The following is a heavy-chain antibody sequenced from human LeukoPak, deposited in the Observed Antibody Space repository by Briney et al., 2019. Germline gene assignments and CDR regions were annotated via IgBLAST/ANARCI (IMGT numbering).Heavy chain of an antibody. Sequence: GGSLRLSCAGSGFTFDDYGMSWVRQAPGKGLEWVSGINWNGGSIGYADSVKGRFTISRDNAKNSLYLQMNSLRAEDTAFYYCASGGIYYGAAFEFWGQGTLVTVSS. D-gene: IGHD1-26*01. CDR3: ASGGIYYGAAFEF. V-gene: IGHV3-20*04. CDR2: INWNGGSI. J-gene: IGHJ4*02. CDR1: GFTFDDYG.